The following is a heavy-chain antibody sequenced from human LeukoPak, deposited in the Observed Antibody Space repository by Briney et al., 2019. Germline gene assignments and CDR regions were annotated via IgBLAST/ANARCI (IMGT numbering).Heavy chain of an antibody. D-gene: IGHD1-1*01. CDR3: ARRRRTSLNWFDP. CDR1: RYTFTKYV. CDR2: MNPNSGNT. Sequence: ASVTVSFMASRYTFTKYVINWVGQATGQGGEGMGWMNPNSGNTGYAQKLQGRVTLTRNTSIRTGYMELSTLRSEDTAVYYCARRRRTSLNWFDPWGQGTLVTVSS. V-gene: IGHV1-8*01. J-gene: IGHJ5*02.